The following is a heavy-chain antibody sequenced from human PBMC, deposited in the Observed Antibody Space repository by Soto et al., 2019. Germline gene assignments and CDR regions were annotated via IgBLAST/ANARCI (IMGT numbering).Heavy chain of an antibody. D-gene: IGHD3-22*01. CDR1: GYSFTSYW. Sequence: GESLKISCKGSGYSFTSYWIGWVRQMPGKGLEWMGIIYPGDSDTRYSPSFQGQVTISADKSISTAYLQWSSLKASDTAMYYCARHPLESYYDSNDGVVFDPWGQGTLVTVPS. CDR2: IYPGDSDT. V-gene: IGHV5-51*01. J-gene: IGHJ5*02. CDR3: ARHPLESYYDSNDGVVFDP.